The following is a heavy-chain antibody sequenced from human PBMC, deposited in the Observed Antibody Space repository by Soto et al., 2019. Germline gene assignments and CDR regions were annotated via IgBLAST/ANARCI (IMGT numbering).Heavy chain of an antibody. V-gene: IGHV1-69*01. D-gene: IGHD6-13*01. CDR3: ARDSSSWYFFDY. CDR1: GGTLSSFA. Sequence: QVQLVQSGAEVKKPGSSVKVSCKASGGTLSSFAISWVRQAPGQGLEWIGGIIPLWGSTSYAQKFQGRVTITADESTNTAYMELNGLRSEDTAVYYCARDSSSWYFFDYWGQGTQVTVSS. J-gene: IGHJ4*02. CDR2: IIPLWGST.